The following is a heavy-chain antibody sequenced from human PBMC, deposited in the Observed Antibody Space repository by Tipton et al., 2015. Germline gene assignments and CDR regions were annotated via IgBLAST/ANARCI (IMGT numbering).Heavy chain of an antibody. J-gene: IGHJ6*02. CDR3: ARDFTPYQYYAMDV. CDR1: AYSISSDYY. CDR2: ISHSGNT. Sequence: TLSLTCAVSAYSISSDYYWGWIRQPPGKGLEWIGSISHSGNTYYNPSLKSRVTMSRDTSRTQFSLKLSSVTAADTAVYYCARDFTPYQYYAMDVWGQGTTVTVSS. V-gene: IGHV4-38-2*02.